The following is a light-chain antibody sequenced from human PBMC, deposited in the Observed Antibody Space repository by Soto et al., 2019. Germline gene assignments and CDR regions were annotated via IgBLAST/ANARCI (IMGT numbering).Light chain of an antibody. Sequence: QSVLTQPPSVSGAPGQRVTISCTGSSSNIGAGYDVHWYQQLPGTAPKLLIYGNSNRTSGVPDRFSGSKSGTSASLAITGLTAEDEADYYCQSYDSSLSGYVFGTGTKVTVL. CDR3: QSYDSSLSGYV. CDR2: GNS. CDR1: SSNIGAGYD. V-gene: IGLV1-40*01. J-gene: IGLJ1*01.